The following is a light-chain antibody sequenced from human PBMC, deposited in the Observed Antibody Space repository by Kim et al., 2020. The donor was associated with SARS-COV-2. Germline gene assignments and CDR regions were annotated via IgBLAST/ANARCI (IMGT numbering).Light chain of an antibody. J-gene: IGKJ4*01. CDR2: DAS. V-gene: IGKV3-15*01. CDR3: QQYKSWPLT. CDR1: ESVITN. Sequence: VSPGERATLSCRASESVITNVAWYQQKPGQAPRLLIYDASTRATGIPARFSGSGSGTEFSLTISSLQSEDFAVYYCQQYKSWPLTFGGGTKVDIK.